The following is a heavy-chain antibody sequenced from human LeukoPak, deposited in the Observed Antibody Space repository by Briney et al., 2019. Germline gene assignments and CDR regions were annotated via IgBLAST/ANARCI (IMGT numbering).Heavy chain of an antibody. D-gene: IGHD2-8*02. J-gene: IGHJ4*02. CDR1: GGSISGGAYY. Sequence: SETLSLTCTVSGGSISGGAYYWSWIRQHPGKGLEWIAYIFYSGNTYYNPSFKSRVTISVDTSKNQFSLKLSSVTAADTAVYYCARWQYWDTGGYFDYWGQGILVTVSS. V-gene: IGHV4-31*03. CDR3: ARWQYWDTGGYFDY. CDR2: IFYSGNT.